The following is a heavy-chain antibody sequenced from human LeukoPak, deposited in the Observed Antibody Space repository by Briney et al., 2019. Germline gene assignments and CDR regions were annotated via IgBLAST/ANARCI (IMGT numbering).Heavy chain of an antibody. Sequence: GGSLRLSCAASGFTFSGSAMHWVRQASGKGLEWVGRIRSKANSYATAYAASVKGRFTISRDDSKNTAYLQMNSLKTEDAAVYYCTRPVGATEKWGQGTLVTVSS. CDR3: TRPVGATEK. CDR2: IRSKANSYAT. CDR1: GFTFSGSA. D-gene: IGHD1-26*01. J-gene: IGHJ4*02. V-gene: IGHV3-73*01.